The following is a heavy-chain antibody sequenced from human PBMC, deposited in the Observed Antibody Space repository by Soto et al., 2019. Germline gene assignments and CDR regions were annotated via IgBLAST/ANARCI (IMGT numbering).Heavy chain of an antibody. D-gene: IGHD3-10*01. Sequence: SVKVSWKASGFTFTSSAVQWVRQARGQRLECIGWIVVGSGNTNYAQKFQERVTITRDMSTSTAYMELSSLRSEDTAVYYCAAAYGSGSTQDCYYYGMDVWGQGTTVTVSS. V-gene: IGHV1-58*01. CDR2: IVVGSGNT. CDR3: AAAYGSGSTQDCYYYGMDV. J-gene: IGHJ6*02. CDR1: GFTFTSSA.